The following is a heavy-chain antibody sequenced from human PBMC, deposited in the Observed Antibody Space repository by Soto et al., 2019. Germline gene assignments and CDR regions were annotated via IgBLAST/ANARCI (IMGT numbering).Heavy chain of an antibody. Sequence: QVQLVQSGAEVKKPGASVKVSCKASGNTFTRYYMHWVRQAPGQGLEWMGMISPGGDRTTYAQKFQGRVTMPRETSTSTVYMELSSLKSEDTAVYYCARGAYCGGDCYDYWGQGTLVTVSS. V-gene: IGHV1-46*03. CDR1: GNTFTRYY. D-gene: IGHD2-21*01. J-gene: IGHJ4*02. CDR3: ARGAYCGGDCYDY. CDR2: ISPGGDRT.